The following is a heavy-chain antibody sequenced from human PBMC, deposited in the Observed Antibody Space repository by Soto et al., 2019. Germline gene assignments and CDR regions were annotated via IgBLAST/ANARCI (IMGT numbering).Heavy chain of an antibody. J-gene: IGHJ4*02. D-gene: IGHD3-9*01. CDR2: IYYSGST. CDR1: GGSISSGDYY. V-gene: IGHV4-30-4*01. Sequence: SETLSLTCTVSGGSISSGDYYWSWIRQPPGKGLEWIGYIYYSGSTYYNPSLKSRVTISVDTSKNQFSLKLSSVTAADTAVYYCARGQGTIPFDYWGQGTLVTVSS. CDR3: ARGQGTIPFDY.